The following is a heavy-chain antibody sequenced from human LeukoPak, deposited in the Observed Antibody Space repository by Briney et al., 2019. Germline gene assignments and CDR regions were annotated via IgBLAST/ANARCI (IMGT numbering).Heavy chain of an antibody. CDR1: GYTFTSRG. J-gene: IGHJ3*02. D-gene: IGHD3-10*01. V-gene: IGHV1-18*01. Sequence: ASVKVSFKDSGYTFTSRGISWVRQAPPQGIEWVGWMNAYNGNTNHAQKLQGRVTMTTDTSTSTAYIELRSLRSDDTAVYYCARDRGQRGFGEFVKSFDIWGQGTMVTVSS. CDR3: ARDRGQRGFGEFVKSFDI. CDR2: MNAYNGNT.